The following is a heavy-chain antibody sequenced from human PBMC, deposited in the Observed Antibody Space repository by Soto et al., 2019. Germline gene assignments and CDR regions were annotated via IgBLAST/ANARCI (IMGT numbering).Heavy chain of an antibody. J-gene: IGHJ4*02. CDR2: IDNDGSGT. Sequence: DVQLVEFGGGLVRPGGSLRLSCAASGLTFSSFWMHCVRQAPGKGLVWVSRIDNDGSGTNYTDSVKGLFTISRDNARNTLYVQKNSLRAGHTDIYYCVRDNALADDLFDYWGQGTLVAVSS. V-gene: IGHV3-74*01. D-gene: IGHD3-3*02. CDR1: GLTFSSFW. CDR3: VRDNALADDLFDY.